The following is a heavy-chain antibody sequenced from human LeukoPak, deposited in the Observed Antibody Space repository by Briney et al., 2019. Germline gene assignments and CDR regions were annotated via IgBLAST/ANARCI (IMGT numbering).Heavy chain of an antibody. CDR3: ALYYYDSSGYHSNDAFDI. CDR1: GGTFRSYV. CDR2: IIPIFGRA. D-gene: IGHD3-22*01. J-gene: IGHJ3*02. V-gene: IGHV1-69*01. Sequence: SVKVSCKASGGTFRSYVITWVRQAPGQGLEWMGGIIPIFGRADYAQKFQGRVMITADESTSTAYMELSSLRSEDTAVYYCALYYYDSSGYHSNDAFDIWGQGTMVTASS.